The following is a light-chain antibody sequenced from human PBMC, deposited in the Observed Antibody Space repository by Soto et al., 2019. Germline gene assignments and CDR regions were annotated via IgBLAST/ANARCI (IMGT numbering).Light chain of an antibody. J-gene: IGLJ3*02. V-gene: IGLV2-14*01. CDR3: SSYTTTATRL. Sequence: QSVLTQPASVSGSPGQSITISCTGTYSDVGGFNYVSWYQQHPGRAPKLMIYEVTNRPSGVSDRFSGSKSGNTASLTISGLQPEDEADYYCSSYTTTATRLFGGGTKVTVL. CDR1: YSDVGGFNY. CDR2: EVT.